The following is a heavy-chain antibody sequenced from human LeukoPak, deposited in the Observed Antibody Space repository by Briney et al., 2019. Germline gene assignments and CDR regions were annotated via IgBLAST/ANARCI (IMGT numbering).Heavy chain of an antibody. CDR2: ISGSGGST. D-gene: IGHD6-13*01. V-gene: IGHV3-23*01. Sequence: PGGSLRPSCAASGFTFSSYAMSWVRQAPGKGLEWVSAISGSGGSTYYADSVKGRFTISRDNSKNTLFLQMNSLRGEDTAVYFCAKHQPPVPNHFDNWGQGTLVTVSS. J-gene: IGHJ4*02. CDR1: GFTFSSYA. CDR3: AKHQPPVPNHFDN.